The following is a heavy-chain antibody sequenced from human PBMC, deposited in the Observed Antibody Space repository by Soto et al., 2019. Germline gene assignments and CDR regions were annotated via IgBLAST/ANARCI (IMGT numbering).Heavy chain of an antibody. Sequence: GGSLRLSCAASGFTFSRHAMSWVRQAPGKGLEWVSAISDSGGSTYYADSVKGRFTISRDNSKNTLYLQMNSLRAEDTAVYYCAKKFSTVRYCSGGSCYLPFDYWGQGTLVTVSS. V-gene: IGHV3-23*01. J-gene: IGHJ4*02. D-gene: IGHD2-15*01. CDR3: AKKFSTVRYCSGGSCYLPFDY. CDR1: GFTFSRHA. CDR2: ISDSGGST.